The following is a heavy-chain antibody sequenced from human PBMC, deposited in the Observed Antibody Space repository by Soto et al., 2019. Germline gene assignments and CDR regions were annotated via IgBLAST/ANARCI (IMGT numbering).Heavy chain of an antibody. J-gene: IGHJ5*02. CDR2: IMPLFGTT. Sequence: SVKVSGKASGGNFSSHGISWVRQAPGQGLEFMGGIMPLFGTTNYAQKFRGRVTITADEPTSTVYMELRSLRSEDTAVHYCARVSGRGRYNWFDPWGQGTPVTVSS. CDR1: GGNFSSHG. CDR3: ARVSGRGRYNWFDP. D-gene: IGHD1-20*01. V-gene: IGHV1-69*13.